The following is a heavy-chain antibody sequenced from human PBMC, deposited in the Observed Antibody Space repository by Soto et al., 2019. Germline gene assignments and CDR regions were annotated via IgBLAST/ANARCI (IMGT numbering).Heavy chain of an antibody. CDR3: ARNMDYYYGPGSGNGHGF. CDR2: INPKFGDT. J-gene: IGHJ6*02. V-gene: IGHV1-2*02. Sequence: QVQLVQSGAEMKEPGDSVRVSCEASGYTFTSYYIHWVRQAPGQGLEWMGWINPKFGDTTYAQDFQGRVSMTRDMSISTVYMELGRLTSDDTAIYYCARNMDYYYGPGSGNGHGFWGQGTTVTVFS. CDR1: GYTFTSYY. D-gene: IGHD3-10*01.